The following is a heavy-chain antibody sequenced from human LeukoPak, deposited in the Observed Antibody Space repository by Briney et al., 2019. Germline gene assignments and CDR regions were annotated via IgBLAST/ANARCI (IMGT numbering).Heavy chain of an antibody. J-gene: IGHJ6*04. CDR2: ISGSGRTT. CDR3: AELGITMIGGV. V-gene: IGHV3-23*01. Sequence: GGSLRLSCAASGFTFSSCAMSWVRQAPGKGLEWVSGISGSGRTTYYADSVKGRFTISRDNSKNTLYLQMNSLRAEDTAVYYCAELGITMIGGVWGKGTTVTISS. D-gene: IGHD3-10*02. CDR1: GFTFSSCA.